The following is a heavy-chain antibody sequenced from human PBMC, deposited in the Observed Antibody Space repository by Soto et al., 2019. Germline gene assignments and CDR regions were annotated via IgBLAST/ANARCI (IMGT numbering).Heavy chain of an antibody. CDR1: GGSISSYY. Sequence: PSETLSLTCTVSGGSISSYYWSWIRQPPEKGLEWIGYIYYSGSTNYNPSLKSRVTISVDTSKNQFSLKLSSVTAADTAVYYCARGLGGYDDPRGNWFDPWGQGTLVTVS. J-gene: IGHJ5*02. V-gene: IGHV4-59*01. CDR3: ARGLGGYDDPRGNWFDP. D-gene: IGHD5-12*01. CDR2: IYYSGST.